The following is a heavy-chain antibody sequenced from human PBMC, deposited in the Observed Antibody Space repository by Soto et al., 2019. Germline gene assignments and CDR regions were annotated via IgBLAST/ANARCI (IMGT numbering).Heavy chain of an antibody. D-gene: IGHD6-6*01. CDR3: ARGSVGSIAARRRSPTTDYYYYMDV. CDR2: INHSGST. J-gene: IGHJ6*03. V-gene: IGHV4-34*01. Sequence: SETLSLTCAVYGGSFSGYYWSWIRQPPGKGLEWIGEINHSGSTNYNPSLKSRVTISVDTSKNQFSLKLSSVTAADTAVYYCARGSVGSIAARRRSPTTDYYYYMDVWGKGTTVTVSS. CDR1: GGSFSGYY.